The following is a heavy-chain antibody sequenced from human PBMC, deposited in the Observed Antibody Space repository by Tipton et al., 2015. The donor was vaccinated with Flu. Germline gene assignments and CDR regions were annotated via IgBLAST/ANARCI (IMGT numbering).Heavy chain of an antibody. V-gene: IGHV6-1*01. CDR1: GDSVSSYSAS. J-gene: IGHJ6*02. CDR2: SYSRSHWYN. Sequence: PGLVKPSQTLSLTCAISGDSVSSYSASWNWLRQSPSRGLEWLGRSYSRSHWYNDFALSVKSRITINPDTSKNLFSLQRNSVTPEDTAEYYCARRRQRYGTYVWGQGTTGTVS. D-gene: IGHD6-25*01. CDR3: ARRRQRYGTYV.